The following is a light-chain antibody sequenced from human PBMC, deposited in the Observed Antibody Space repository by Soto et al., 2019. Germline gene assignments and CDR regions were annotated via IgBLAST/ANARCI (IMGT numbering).Light chain of an antibody. CDR2: DVS. V-gene: IGLV2-14*01. J-gene: IGLJ1*01. CDR3: SSYTSSSTLYV. Sequence: QSVLTQPASVSGSPGQSITISCTGTSSDVGGYNYVSWYQQHPGKVPILMIYDVSNRPSVVSNRFSGSKSGNTASLTISGLQAEDEADYYCSSYTSSSTLYVFGTGTKVTVL. CDR1: SSDVGGYNY.